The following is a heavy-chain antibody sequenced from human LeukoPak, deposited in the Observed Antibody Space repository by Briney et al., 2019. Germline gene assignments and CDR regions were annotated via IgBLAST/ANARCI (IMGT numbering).Heavy chain of an antibody. Sequence: GGSLRLSCAASGFTFSNYWMNWVRQAPGKGLEWVGRIKSKTDGGTTDYAAPVKGRFTISRDDSKNTLYLQMNSLKTEDTAVYYCTTDVAVAGRDDYWGQGTLVTVSS. CDR3: TTDVAVAGRDDY. J-gene: IGHJ4*02. D-gene: IGHD6-19*01. CDR1: GFTFSNYW. V-gene: IGHV3-15*01. CDR2: IKSKTDGGTT.